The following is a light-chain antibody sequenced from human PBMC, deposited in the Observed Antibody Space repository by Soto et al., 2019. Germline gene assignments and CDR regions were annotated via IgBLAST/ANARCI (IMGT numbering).Light chain of an antibody. CDR2: DDH. J-gene: IGLJ1*01. V-gene: IGLV1-51*01. Sequence: QSVLTQPPSVSSAPGQKVTISCSGSKSNIANNYVSCYQHLPGTAPRLLIYDDHKRPSGIPDRFSGSKSGTSATLGITALQTGDEADYFCGTWARNLRSYVFAPGTKVTVL. CDR1: KSNIANNY. CDR3: GTWARNLRSYV.